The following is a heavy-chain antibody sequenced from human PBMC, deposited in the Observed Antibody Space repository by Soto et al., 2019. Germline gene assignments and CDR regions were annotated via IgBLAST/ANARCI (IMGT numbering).Heavy chain of an antibody. Sequence: GGSLRLSCAASGFTFSSYAMSWVRQAPGKGLKRVSAISGSGGSTYYADSVKGRFTISRDNSKNTLYLQMNSLRAEDTAVYYCAKDSPLDYGDYDPYYFDYWGQGTLVTVSS. V-gene: IGHV3-23*01. CDR1: GFTFSSYA. J-gene: IGHJ4*02. CDR3: AKDSPLDYGDYDPYYFDY. D-gene: IGHD4-17*01. CDR2: ISGSGGST.